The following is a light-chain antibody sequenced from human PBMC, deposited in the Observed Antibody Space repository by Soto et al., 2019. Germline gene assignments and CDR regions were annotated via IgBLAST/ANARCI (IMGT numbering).Light chain of an antibody. CDR1: QSVSSY. J-gene: IGKJ1*01. CDR2: DAS. V-gene: IGKV3-20*01. CDR3: QQYGSSPWT. Sequence: IVSTQSPATLSLSPGERPSLSCRASQSVSSYLAWYQQKPGQAPRLLIYDASNRATGIPARFSGSGSGTDFTLTISRLEPEDFAVYYCQQYGSSPWTFGQGTKVDIK.